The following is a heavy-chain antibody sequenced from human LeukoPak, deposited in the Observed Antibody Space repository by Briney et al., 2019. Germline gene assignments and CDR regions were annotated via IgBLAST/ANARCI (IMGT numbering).Heavy chain of an antibody. J-gene: IGHJ4*02. CDR2: IKSKTDGGTT. V-gene: IGHV3-15*01. D-gene: IGHD4-17*01. CDR1: GFTFSNAW. CDR3: TTDMTTVTENFDY. Sequence: PGGSLRLSCAASGFTFSNAWMSWVRQAPGKGLEWVGRIKSKTDGGTTDYAAPVKGRFTISRDDSKNTLYLQMNSLKTEDTAVYYCTTDMTTVTENFDYWGQGTLGTVSS.